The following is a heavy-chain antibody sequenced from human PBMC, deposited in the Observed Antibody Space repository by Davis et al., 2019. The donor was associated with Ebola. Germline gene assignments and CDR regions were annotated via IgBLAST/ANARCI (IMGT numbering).Heavy chain of an antibody. D-gene: IGHD4-23*01. Sequence: PSETLSLTCAVYGGSFSGYDWSWIRQPPGKGLEWIGEINHSGSTNYNPSLKSRVTISVDTSKNQFSLELSSVTAADTAVYYCARRGGYGGNSRLDYWGQGTLVTVSS. J-gene: IGHJ4*02. CDR2: INHSGST. V-gene: IGHV4-34*01. CDR1: GGSFSGYD. CDR3: ARRGGYGGNSRLDY.